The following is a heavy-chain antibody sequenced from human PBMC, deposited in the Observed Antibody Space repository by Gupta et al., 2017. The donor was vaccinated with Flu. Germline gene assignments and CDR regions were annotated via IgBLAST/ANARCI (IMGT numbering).Heavy chain of an antibody. CDR1: GFTFSSYG. D-gene: IGHD1-1*01. CDR3: AREGTVDYYYYYGMDV. V-gene: IGHV3-33*01. CDR2: IWYDGSDK. J-gene: IGHJ6*02. Sequence: QVQLVESGGGVVQPGRSLTLSCAASGFTFSSYGMHWVRQAPGKGLGWVAIIWYDGSDKYYADSVKGRFTISRDNSKSTLYLQMTSLRAEDAAVYYCAREGTVDYYYYYGMDVWGQGTTVTVSS.